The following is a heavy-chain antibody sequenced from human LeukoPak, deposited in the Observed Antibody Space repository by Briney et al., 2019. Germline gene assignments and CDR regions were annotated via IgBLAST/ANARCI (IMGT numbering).Heavy chain of an antibody. CDR2: ISSGGDSI. V-gene: IGHV3-11*04. J-gene: IGHJ6*03. D-gene: IGHD3-10*01. Sequence: PGGSLRLSCAASGTTFSDHYMSWIRQAPGKGLEWLSYISSGGDSIYYADSVKGRFTISRDNAKNSVSLQMNSLRAEDTAVYYCASGSYGSGFYYFYYMDVWGKGTTVTVSS. CDR3: ASGSYGSGFYYFYYMDV. CDR1: GTTFSDHY.